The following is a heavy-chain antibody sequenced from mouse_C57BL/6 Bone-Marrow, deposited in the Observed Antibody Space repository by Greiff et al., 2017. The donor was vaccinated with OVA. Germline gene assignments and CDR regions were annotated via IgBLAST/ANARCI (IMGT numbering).Heavy chain of an antibody. CDR3: ARDYYGSSRTDYFDY. Sequence: EVKLQESGPELVKPGASVKISCKASGYSFTDYNMNWVKQSNGKSLEWIGVINPNYGTPSYNQKFKGKATLTVDQSSSTAYLQLNSLTSEDSAVYYCARDYYGSSRTDYFDYWGQGTTLTVSS. V-gene: IGHV1-39*01. D-gene: IGHD1-1*01. CDR1: GYSFTDYN. CDR2: INPNYGTP. J-gene: IGHJ2*01.